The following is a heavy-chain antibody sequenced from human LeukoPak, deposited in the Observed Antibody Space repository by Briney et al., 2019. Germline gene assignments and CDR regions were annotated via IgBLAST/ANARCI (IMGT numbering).Heavy chain of an antibody. D-gene: IGHD5-18*01. Sequence: GGSLRLSCAASGFTFSSYAMSWVRQAPGKGLEWVSGIRDSGGSTYYADSVKGRFTISRDNSKNTLYLQMNSLRAEDTAVYYCAKDPHTGIAPDYWGQGTLVTVSS. CDR1: GFTFSSYA. V-gene: IGHV3-23*01. J-gene: IGHJ4*02. CDR2: IRDSGGST. CDR3: AKDPHTGIAPDY.